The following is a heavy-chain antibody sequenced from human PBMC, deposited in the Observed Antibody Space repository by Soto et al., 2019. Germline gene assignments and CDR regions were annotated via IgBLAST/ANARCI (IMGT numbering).Heavy chain of an antibody. CDR2: ISSSSSYI. V-gene: IGHV3-21*01. CDR3: ARETCSGGSCYSYYYYYGMDV. CDR1: GFTFSSYG. Sequence: GGSLRLSCAASGFTFSSYGMNWVRQAPGKGLEWVSSISSSSSYIYYADSVKGRFHISRDNAKNSLYLQMNSLRAEDTAVYYCARETCSGGSCYSYYYYYGMDVWGQGTTVTVSS. D-gene: IGHD2-15*01. J-gene: IGHJ6*02.